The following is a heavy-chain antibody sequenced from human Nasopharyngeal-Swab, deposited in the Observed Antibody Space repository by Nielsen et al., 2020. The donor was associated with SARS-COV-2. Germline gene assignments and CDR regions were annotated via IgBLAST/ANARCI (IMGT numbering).Heavy chain of an antibody. CDR1: GLTFGDYA. Sequence: GGYLRLSCTASGLTFGDYAMSWFHQAPGMGLEWVGFIRSKAYGGTTEYAASVKGRFTISRDDSKSISYLQMNSLKTEDTAVYYCTRAGYSSGWAFDYWGQGTLVTVSS. V-gene: IGHV3-49*03. J-gene: IGHJ4*02. D-gene: IGHD6-19*01. CDR2: IRSKAYGGTT. CDR3: TRAGYSSGWAFDY.